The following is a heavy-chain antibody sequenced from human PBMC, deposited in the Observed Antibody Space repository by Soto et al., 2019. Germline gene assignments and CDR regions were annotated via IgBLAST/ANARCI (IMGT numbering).Heavy chain of an antibody. CDR2: MNPNSGNI. V-gene: IGHV1-8*01. Sequence: QVQLVQSGAEVKKPGASVKVSCKASGYTFTSYDISWVRQATGQGLEWMGWMNPNSGNIGYAQKFQGRVTMTRNTSISTAYMELSSLRSEDTAVYYCARGSRRARTVDYWGQGTLVTVSS. CDR3: ARGSRRARTVDY. D-gene: IGHD2-21*02. CDR1: GYTFTSYD. J-gene: IGHJ4*02.